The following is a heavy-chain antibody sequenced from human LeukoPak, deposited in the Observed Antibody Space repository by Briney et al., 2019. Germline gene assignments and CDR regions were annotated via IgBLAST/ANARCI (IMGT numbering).Heavy chain of an antibody. Sequence: SQTQSLTCTVSGGSIRSGDYYWTWIRQPPGKGLERFGYIYYSGSTYYNPSLKSRVTISVYTSNNQFSLKLSSVTAADTAVYYCARDRIRIETRAFDIWGQGTMVTVSS. J-gene: IGHJ3*02. V-gene: IGHV4-30-4*08. CDR3: ARDRIRIETRAFDI. D-gene: IGHD2-15*01. CDR1: GGSIRSGDYY. CDR2: IYYSGST.